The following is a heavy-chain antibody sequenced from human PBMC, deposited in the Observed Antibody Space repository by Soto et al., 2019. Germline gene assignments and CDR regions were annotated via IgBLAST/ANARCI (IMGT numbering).Heavy chain of an antibody. CDR1: GGSISSYY. CDR2: IYYSGST. D-gene: IGHD5-18*01. V-gene: IGHV4-59*08. CDR3: ARLSWIPLEYYFDY. J-gene: IGHJ4*02. Sequence: QVQLQESGPGLVKPSETLSLTCTVSGGSISSYYWSWIRQPPGKGLEWIGYIYYSGSTNYNPSLKSRVTISVATSKNQFSLKLRSVTAADTAVYYCARLSWIPLEYYFDYWGQGTLVTVSS.